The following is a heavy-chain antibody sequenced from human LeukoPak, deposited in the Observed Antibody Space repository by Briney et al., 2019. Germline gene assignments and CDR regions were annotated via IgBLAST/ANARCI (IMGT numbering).Heavy chain of an antibody. D-gene: IGHD3-22*01. CDR2: INHSGST. CDR1: GGSFSGYY. J-gene: IGHJ5*02. CDR3: ASASGHSSGLDWFNP. V-gene: IGHV4-34*01. Sequence: PSETLSLTCAVYGGSFSGYYWSWIRQPPGKGLEWIGEINHSGSTNYNPSLKSRVTISVDTSKNQFSLKLSSVTAADTAVYYCASASGHSSGLDWFNPWGQGTLVTVSS.